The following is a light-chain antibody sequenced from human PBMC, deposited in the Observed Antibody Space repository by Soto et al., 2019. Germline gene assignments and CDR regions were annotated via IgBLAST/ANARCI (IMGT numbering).Light chain of an antibody. CDR1: SSDVGGYNY. CDR3: SSSTSSSTLGV. CDR2: DVS. V-gene: IGLV2-14*01. Sequence: QSALTQPASVSGSPGQSITISCTGTSSDVGGYNYVSWYQQHPGKAPKLMIYDVSNRPSGVSNRFSGSKSGNTASLTISGLQAEEEADYYCSSSTSSSTLGVFGTGTKLTVL. J-gene: IGLJ1*01.